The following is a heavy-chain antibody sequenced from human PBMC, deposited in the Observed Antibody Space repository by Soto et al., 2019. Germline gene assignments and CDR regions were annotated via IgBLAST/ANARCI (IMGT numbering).Heavy chain of an antibody. V-gene: IGHV1-69*13. CDR1: GGTFSSYR. D-gene: IGHD6-19*01. CDR2: IVPIYRTA. CDR3: VRDSGAKLRSS. J-gene: IGHJ4*02. Sequence: SVKVSCKASGGTFSSYRINWVRRAPGQGLEWVGGIVPIYRTADYAQKFQGRVTITADESARTSYMELRSLKSQDTAVYYCVRDSGAKLRSSWGQGTLVTVSS.